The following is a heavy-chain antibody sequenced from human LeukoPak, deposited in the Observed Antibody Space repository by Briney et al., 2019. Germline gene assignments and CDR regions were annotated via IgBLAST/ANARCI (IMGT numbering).Heavy chain of an antibody. D-gene: IGHD2-15*01. CDR3: VAGYCSGDSCYSGPLQH. V-gene: IGHV3-21*04. Sequence: GGSLRLSCAASGFTFSTSRMEWVRQAPGKGLEWVSSISSSSRSTYYADSVKGRFTISRDNSKNTLYLQMNSLRADDTAVYFCVAGYCSGDSCYSGPLQHWGQGTLVTVSS. J-gene: IGHJ1*01. CDR1: GFTFSTSR. CDR2: ISSSSRST.